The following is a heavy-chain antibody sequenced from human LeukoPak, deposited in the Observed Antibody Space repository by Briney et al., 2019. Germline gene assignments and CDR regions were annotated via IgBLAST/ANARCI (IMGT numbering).Heavy chain of an antibody. CDR3: ARVRGNSCDY. Sequence: ASVTVSCKTSGYSVSDYYMHCVRQAPGQGLEWMGWIRGDTGDTERPQKFQGRVTMTRDTSTNTAYMELSRLRYDDTAMYFCARVRGNSCDYWGQGTLVTVSS. D-gene: IGHD3-10*01. CDR2: IRGDTGDT. V-gene: IGHV1-2*02. J-gene: IGHJ4*02. CDR1: GYSVSDYY.